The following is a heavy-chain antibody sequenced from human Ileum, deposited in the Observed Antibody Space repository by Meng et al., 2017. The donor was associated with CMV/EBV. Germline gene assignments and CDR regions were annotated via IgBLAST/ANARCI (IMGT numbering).Heavy chain of an antibody. CDR1: GLTVSPIY. Sequence: GESLKISCAASGLTVSPIYMAWVRQAPGKGLEWVSVIYSGGGTYYADSVKGRFTISRDNSKNTLNVQMNSLRAEDTAVYYCAKDLRSTSSRGVFDIWGQGTMVTVSS. J-gene: IGHJ3*02. D-gene: IGHD6-6*01. CDR3: AKDLRSTSSRGVFDI. V-gene: IGHV3-53*01. CDR2: IYSGGGT.